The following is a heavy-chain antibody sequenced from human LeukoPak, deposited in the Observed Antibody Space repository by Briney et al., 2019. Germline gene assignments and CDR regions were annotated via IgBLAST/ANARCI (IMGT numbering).Heavy chain of an antibody. CDR1: GFSFCGYG. V-gene: IGHV3-23*01. CDR3: AKHSGSYFVYYFDY. D-gene: IGHD1-26*01. CDR2: ISGSGYNT. Sequence: GGSLRLSCGVSGFSFCGYGMSWVRQAPGKGLEWVSDISGSGYNTDYADSVKSRFTNSRDNYRLYLQMNSLRPEDTAVYYCAKHSGSYFVYYFDYWGQGTRVTVSS. J-gene: IGHJ4*02.